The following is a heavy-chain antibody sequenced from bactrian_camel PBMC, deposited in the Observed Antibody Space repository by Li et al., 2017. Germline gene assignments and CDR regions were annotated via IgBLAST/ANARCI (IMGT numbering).Heavy chain of an antibody. Sequence: DVQLVESGGGSVQAGGSLRLNCAFDAYTPNSVRMAWFRQAPGKEREGLATIDSRGITAYADSVKGRFTISKDNVLNILYLQMDNLKPEDSATYRCAASWDVTAREALGSIASPEFGYWGEGTQVTVS. D-gene: IGHD3*01. CDR1: AYTPNSVR. CDR3: AASWDVTAREALGSIASPEFGY. CDR2: IDSRGIT. V-gene: IGHV3S67*01. J-gene: IGHJ6*01.